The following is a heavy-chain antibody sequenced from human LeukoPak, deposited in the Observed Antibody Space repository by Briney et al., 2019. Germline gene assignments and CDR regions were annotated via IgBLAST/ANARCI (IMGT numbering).Heavy chain of an antibody. V-gene: IGHV3-23*01. CDR3: AKASGPSGYYYMDV. CDR1: GFTFSSYA. J-gene: IGHJ6*03. CDR2: IIGRGGNT. Sequence: SGGSLRLSCAASGFTFSSYAMSWVRQAPGKGVEWVAAIIGRGGNTYYADSVKGRFTISRDNSKNTLYMHMNSLRADDTAIYYCAKASGPSGYYYMDVRGKGTTVTVSS.